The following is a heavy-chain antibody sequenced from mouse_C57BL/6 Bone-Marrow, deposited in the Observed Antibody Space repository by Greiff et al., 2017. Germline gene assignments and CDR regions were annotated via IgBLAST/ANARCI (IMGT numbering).Heavy chain of an antibody. Sequence: VQLQQPGAELVKPGASVKLSCKASGYTFTSYWMHWVKQRPGQGLEWIGMIHPNSGSTNYNATFKSKATLTVDKSSSAAYMQLSSLTSEDSAVYYCARSSYYGSSYGAWFADWGQGTLVTVSA. CDR3: ARSSYYGSSYGAWFAD. CDR1: GYTFTSYW. V-gene: IGHV1-64*01. J-gene: IGHJ3*01. D-gene: IGHD1-1*01. CDR2: IHPNSGST.